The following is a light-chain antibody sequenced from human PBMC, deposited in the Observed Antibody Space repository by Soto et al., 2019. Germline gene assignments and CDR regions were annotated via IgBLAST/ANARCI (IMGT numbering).Light chain of an antibody. J-gene: IGKJ2*01. CDR3: QARNNWHPYT. CDR2: DAS. Sequence: EIVLTQSPATLSLSPGERATLSCRASQSVSSYLAWSQQKPGQAPTLRIYDASTRATGIPARFSGSGSGTDFKLTITSLEPDALAEYDGQARNNWHPYTFGQGTKVVIK. CDR1: QSVSSY. V-gene: IGKV3-11*01.